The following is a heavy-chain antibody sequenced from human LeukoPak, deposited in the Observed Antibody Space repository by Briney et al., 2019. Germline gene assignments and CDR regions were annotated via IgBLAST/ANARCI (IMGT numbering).Heavy chain of an antibody. CDR2: IYHSGST. CDR3: ARHEYYDSRGSHYYSYYYMDV. V-gene: IGHV4-38-2*02. J-gene: IGHJ6*03. CDR1: GYSISSGYY. D-gene: IGHD3-22*01. Sequence: SETLSLTCTVSGYSISSGYYWGWIRQSPGKGLHWIGSIYHSGSTYYNSSLKSRVTISVDTSKNQFSLKLSSVTAADTAVYYCARHEYYDSRGSHYYSYYYMDVWGKGTTVTVSS.